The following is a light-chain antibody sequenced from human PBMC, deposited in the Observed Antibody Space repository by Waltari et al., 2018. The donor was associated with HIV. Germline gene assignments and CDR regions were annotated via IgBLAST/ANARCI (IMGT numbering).Light chain of an antibody. Sequence: VLTQSPATLSLSPGERATLSCRASRSVDSNYLAWYQQRPGQTPRLLIYGTSNRATGIPDRFTCGGSGADFTLSISSLEPDDFAVYYCQQYGSSFLTFGPGTKVEI. CDR3: QQYGSSFLT. CDR1: RSVDSNY. CDR2: GTS. V-gene: IGKV3-20*01. J-gene: IGKJ3*01.